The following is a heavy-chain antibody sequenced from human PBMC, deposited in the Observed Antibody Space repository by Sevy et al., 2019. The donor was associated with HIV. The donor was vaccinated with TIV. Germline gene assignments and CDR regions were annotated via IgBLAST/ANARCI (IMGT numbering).Heavy chain of an antibody. CDR3: ASSRYSSGYPYYFDY. V-gene: IGHV5-51*01. CDR2: IYPGDSDT. J-gene: IGHJ4*02. D-gene: IGHD3-22*01. Sequence: GESLKISCKGSGYSFTSHWIGWVRQMPGKGLEWMGIIYPGDSDTRYSPSFQGQVTISADKSISTAYLQWSSLKASDTAMYYCASSRYSSGYPYYFDYWGQGTLVTVSS. CDR1: GYSFTSHW.